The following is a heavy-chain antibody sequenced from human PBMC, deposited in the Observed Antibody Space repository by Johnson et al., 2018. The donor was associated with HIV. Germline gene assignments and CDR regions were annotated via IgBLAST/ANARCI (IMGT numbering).Heavy chain of an antibody. CDR1: AFTVSSNY. J-gene: IGHJ3*01. CDR3: ARLLRAPLNDYDSSGHDAFDL. Sequence: VQLVESGGGLVQPVGSLRLSCVATAFTVSSNYMSWVRQAPGKGLEWVSAIYSDGSTYYAESVKGRFTISRDSSKNTLYFQLNSLRAEDTAVYYCARLLRAPLNDYDSSGHDAFDLWGQGTMVTVSS. V-gene: IGHV3-66*04. CDR2: IYSDGST. D-gene: IGHD3-22*01.